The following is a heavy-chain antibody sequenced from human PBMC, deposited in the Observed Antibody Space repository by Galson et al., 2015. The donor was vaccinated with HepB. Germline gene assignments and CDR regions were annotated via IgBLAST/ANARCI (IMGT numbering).Heavy chain of an antibody. V-gene: IGHV3-30*19. CDR3: ARGADWNSFDY. Sequence: SLRLSCAASGFTFSSYGMHWVHQAPGKGLEWVAVISYDGTSKYYADSVKGRFTISRDNSKNTLHLQMNSLRAEDTALYYCARGADWNSFDYWGQGTLVTVSS. J-gene: IGHJ4*02. D-gene: IGHD1-1*01. CDR1: GFTFSSYG. CDR2: ISYDGTSK.